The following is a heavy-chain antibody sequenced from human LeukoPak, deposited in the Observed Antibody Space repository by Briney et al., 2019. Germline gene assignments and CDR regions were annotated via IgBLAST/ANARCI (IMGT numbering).Heavy chain of an antibody. V-gene: IGHV3-7*01. CDR2: ISKDGNEI. J-gene: IGHJ4*02. D-gene: IGHD1-1*01. CDR3: VTDGDKWNDFEY. CDR1: GLSLSNFW. Sequence: GGPLRLSCAASGLSLSNFWMHWVRQAPGKGLEWVAIISKDGNEIKYVDSVKGRFTLSRDNAKNSVYLQMNSLRTEDTALYYCVTDGDKWNDFEYRGQGTLVTVSS.